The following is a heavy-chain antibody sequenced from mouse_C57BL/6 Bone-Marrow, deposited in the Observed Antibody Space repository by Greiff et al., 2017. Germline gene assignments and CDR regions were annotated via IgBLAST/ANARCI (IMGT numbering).Heavy chain of an antibody. D-gene: IGHD1-2*01. CDR1: GYTFTSYW. Sequence: QQSCKASGYTFTSYWMHWVKQRPGRGLEWIGRIDPNSGGTKYNEKFKSKATLTVDKPSSTAYMQLSSLTSEDSAVYYCARFITTDYYFDYWGQGTTLTVSS. CDR3: ARFITTDYYFDY. V-gene: IGHV1-72*01. CDR2: IDPNSGGT. J-gene: IGHJ2*01.